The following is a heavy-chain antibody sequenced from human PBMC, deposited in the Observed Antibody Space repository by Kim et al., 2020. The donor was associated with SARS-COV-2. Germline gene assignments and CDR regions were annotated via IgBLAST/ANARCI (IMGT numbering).Heavy chain of an antibody. CDR2: ISGSGGST. J-gene: IGHJ4*02. CDR3: AKCDGSGSYYNVFFDY. CDR1: GFTFSSYA. Sequence: GGSLRLSCAASGFTFSSYAMSWVRQAPGKGLEWVSAISGSGGSTYYADSVKGRFTISRDNSKNTLYLQMNSLRAEDTAVYYCAKCDGSGSYYNVFFDYWGQGTLVTVSS. D-gene: IGHD3-10*01. V-gene: IGHV3-23*01.